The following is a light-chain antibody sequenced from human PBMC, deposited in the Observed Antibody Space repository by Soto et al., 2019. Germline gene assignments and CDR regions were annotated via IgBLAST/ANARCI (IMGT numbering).Light chain of an antibody. CDR2: DVS. Sequence: QSALTQPASVSGSPGQSITISCTGSSSDVGTYNSVSWYQQHAGKVPKLIIYDVSNRPSGISDRFSGSKSGNTASLTISGLQAEDEADYYCSSYTSSSTVVFGGGTTLTVL. CDR3: SSYTSSSTVV. CDR1: SSDVGTYNS. V-gene: IGLV2-14*01. J-gene: IGLJ2*01.